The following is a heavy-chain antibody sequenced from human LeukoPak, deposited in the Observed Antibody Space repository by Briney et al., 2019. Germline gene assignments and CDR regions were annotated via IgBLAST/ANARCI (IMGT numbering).Heavy chain of an antibody. V-gene: IGHV3-30-3*01. CDR1: GFTFSSYA. Sequence: PGGSLRLSCAASGFTFSSYAMHWVRQAPGKGLEWVAVISYDGSNKYYADSVKGRFTISRDNSKNTLYLQMNSLRAEDTAVYYCARDLGYYDFWSGSYYGMDVWGQGTTVTVSS. D-gene: IGHD3-3*01. J-gene: IGHJ6*02. CDR3: ARDLGYYDFWSGSYYGMDV. CDR2: ISYDGSNK.